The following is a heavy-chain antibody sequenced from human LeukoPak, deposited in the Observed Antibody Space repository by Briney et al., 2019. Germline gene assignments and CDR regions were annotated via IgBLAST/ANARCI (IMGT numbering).Heavy chain of an antibody. CDR2: IHYSGST. CDR1: GGSITNYY. D-gene: IGHD1-14*01. CDR3: ARASITYYYYYYMGV. V-gene: IGHV4-59*01. J-gene: IGHJ6*03. Sequence: PSETLSLTCTVSGGSITNYYWTWIRQPPGKGLEWIGYIHYSGSTNYNPSLKSRVTTSVDTSKNQFSLKLSSVTATDTAVYYCARASITYYYYYYMGVWGKGTTVTVSS.